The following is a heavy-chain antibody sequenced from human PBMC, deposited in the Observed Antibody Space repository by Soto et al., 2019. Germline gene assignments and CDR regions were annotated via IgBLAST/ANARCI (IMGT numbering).Heavy chain of an antibody. CDR3: ARSPFAGSDAFDI. J-gene: IGHJ3*02. CDR2: ITPFKSDT. D-gene: IGHD1-1*01. V-gene: IGHV1-45*02. Sequence: SVKVSCKASGYAFTFRYLHWVRQAPGQALEWMGWITPFKSDTNYAQKFQDRVTITRDRSVSTAYMELSNLRSDDTAMYYCARSPFAGSDAFDIWGQGTMVTVSS. CDR1: GYAFTFRY.